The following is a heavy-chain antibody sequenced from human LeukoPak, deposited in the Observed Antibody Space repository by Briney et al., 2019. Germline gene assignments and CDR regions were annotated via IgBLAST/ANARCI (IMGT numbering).Heavy chain of an antibody. CDR3: ARCSGQLSPFDP. CDR1: GGTFSSYT. D-gene: IGHD2-15*01. J-gene: IGHJ5*02. Sequence: ASVKVSCKASGGTFSSYTISWVRQAPRQGLEWMGRIIPILGIANYAQKFQGRVTITADKSTSTAYMELSSLRSEDTAVYYCARCSGQLSPFDPWGQGTPVTVSS. V-gene: IGHV1-69*02. CDR2: IIPILGIA.